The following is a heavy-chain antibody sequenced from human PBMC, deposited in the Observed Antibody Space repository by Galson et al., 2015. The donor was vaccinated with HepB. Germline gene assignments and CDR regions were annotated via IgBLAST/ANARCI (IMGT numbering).Heavy chain of an antibody. CDR1: GFTFSSYA. V-gene: IGHV3-23*01. D-gene: IGHD6-13*01. J-gene: IGHJ5*02. Sequence: SLRLSCAASGFTFSSYAMSWVRQAPGKGLEWVSAISGSGGSTYYADSVKGRFTISRDNSKNTLYLQMNSLRAEDTAVYYCAKIDGYSSSWYRGWFDPWGQGTLVTVSS. CDR3: AKIDGYSSSWYRGWFDP. CDR2: ISGSGGST.